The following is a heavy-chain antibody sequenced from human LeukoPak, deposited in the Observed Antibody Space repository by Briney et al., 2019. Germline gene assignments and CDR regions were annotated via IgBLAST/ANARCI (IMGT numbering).Heavy chain of an antibody. V-gene: IGHV4-59*12. CDR3: AREWWELLGTYYYMDV. Sequence: IPSETLSLTCTVSGGSISSYYWSWIRQPPGKGLEWIVYIYYSGSTNYNPSLKSRVTISVDTSKNQFSLKLSSVTAADTAVYYCAREWWELLGTYYYMDVWGKGTTVTVSS. D-gene: IGHD1-26*01. CDR1: GGSISSYY. CDR2: IYYSGST. J-gene: IGHJ6*03.